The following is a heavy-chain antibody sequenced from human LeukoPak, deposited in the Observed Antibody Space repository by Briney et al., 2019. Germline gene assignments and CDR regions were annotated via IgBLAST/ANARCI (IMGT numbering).Heavy chain of an antibody. J-gene: IGHJ5*02. CDR3: ARGRRSMVRGVTLNWFDP. CDR1: GGSFSGYY. V-gene: IGHV4-34*01. Sequence: SETLSLTCAVYGGSFSGYYWSWIRQPPGKGLEWIGEINHSGSTNYNPSLKSRVTISVDTSKNQFSLKLSSVTAADTAVYYRARGRRSMVRGVTLNWFDPWGQGTLVTVSS. D-gene: IGHD3-10*01. CDR2: INHSGST.